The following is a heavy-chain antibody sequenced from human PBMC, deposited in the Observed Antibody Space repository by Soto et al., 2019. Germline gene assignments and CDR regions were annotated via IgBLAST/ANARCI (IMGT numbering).Heavy chain of an antibody. V-gene: IGHV3-30*18. CDR1: GFTFSSYG. CDR2: ISYDGSNK. CDR3: AKGHDYVWGSHDY. Sequence: QVPLVESGGGVVQPGRSLRLSCAASGFTFSSYGMHWVRQAPGKGLEWVAVISYDGSNKYYADSVKGRFTISRDNXKNTLYLQMNSLRAEDTAVYYCAKGHDYVWGSHDYWGQGTLVTVSS. J-gene: IGHJ4*02. D-gene: IGHD3-16*01.